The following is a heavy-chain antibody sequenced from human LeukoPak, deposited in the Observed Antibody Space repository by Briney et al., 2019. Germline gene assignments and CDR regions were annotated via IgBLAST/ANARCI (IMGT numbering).Heavy chain of an antibody. D-gene: IGHD3-16*01. J-gene: IGHJ3*01. V-gene: IGHV3-23*01. Sequence: GGSPRLSCAASGFTFNDFAMTWVRQAPGKGLEWVSTIADAGTYYADSVKGRFIISRDNSKNMLYLQLNSLRADDTAMYYCARNLGPFDVRGHGTMVTASS. CDR1: GFTFNDFA. CDR2: IADAGT. CDR3: ARNLGPFDV.